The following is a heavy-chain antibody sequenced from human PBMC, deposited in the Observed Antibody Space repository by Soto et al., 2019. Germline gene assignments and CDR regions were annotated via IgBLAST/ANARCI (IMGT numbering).Heavy chain of an antibody. Sequence: QVQLQESGPGLVKPSQTLSLTCTVSGGSISSGDYYWSWIRQPPGKGLEWIGYIYNSGNTNYKSSLKSRVTISVDTSKNQFSLRLSSVTAADTAVYYCARVYYGSGSYYAYFDYWGQGTLVTVSS. CDR3: ARVYYGSGSYYAYFDY. V-gene: IGHV4-30-4*01. D-gene: IGHD3-10*01. CDR2: IYNSGNT. J-gene: IGHJ4*02. CDR1: GGSISSGDYY.